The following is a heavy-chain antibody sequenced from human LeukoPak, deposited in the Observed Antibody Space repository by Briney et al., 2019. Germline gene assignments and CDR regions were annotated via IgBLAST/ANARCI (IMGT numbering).Heavy chain of an antibody. Sequence: PGGSLRLSCAASGFTFSSYSMTWVRQAPGKGLEWVSSISSSSSYIYYADSVKGRFTISRDNAKNSLYLQMNSLRAEDTAVYYYARDYYDSSGPGSAAFDIWGQGTMVTVSS. CDR1: GFTFSSYS. V-gene: IGHV3-21*01. CDR2: ISSSSSYI. J-gene: IGHJ3*02. D-gene: IGHD3-22*01. CDR3: ARDYYDSSGPGSAAFDI.